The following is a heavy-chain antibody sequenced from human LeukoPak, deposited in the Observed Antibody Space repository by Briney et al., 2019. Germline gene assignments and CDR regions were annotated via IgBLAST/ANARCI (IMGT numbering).Heavy chain of an antibody. V-gene: IGHV3-21*01. CDR3: ARDRWLAHFDY. Sequence: PGGSLRLSCAASGFTFSSYGMHWVRQAPGKGLEWVSSISSSSSYIYYADSVKGRFTISRDNAKNSLYLQMNSLRAEDTAVYYCARDRWLAHFDYWGQGTLVTVSS. D-gene: IGHD5-12*01. CDR2: ISSSSSYI. J-gene: IGHJ4*02. CDR1: GFTFSSYG.